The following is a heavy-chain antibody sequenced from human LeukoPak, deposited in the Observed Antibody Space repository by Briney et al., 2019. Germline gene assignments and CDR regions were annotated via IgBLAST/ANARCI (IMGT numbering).Heavy chain of an antibody. J-gene: IGHJ4*02. CDR3: AKSDWVIIAYYFDY. CDR2: ISGSGGST. D-gene: IGHD3-3*01. Sequence: GGSLRLSCAASGFTFSNYAMSWVRQAPGKGLEWVSAISGSGGSTYYADSVKGRFTISRDNSKNTLYLQMNSLRAEDTAVYYCAKSDWVIIAYYFDYWGQGTLVTVSS. CDR1: GFTFSNYA. V-gene: IGHV3-23*01.